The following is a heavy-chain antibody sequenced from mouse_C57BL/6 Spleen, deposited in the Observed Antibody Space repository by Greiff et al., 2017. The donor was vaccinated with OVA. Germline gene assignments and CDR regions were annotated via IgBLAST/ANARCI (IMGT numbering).Heavy chain of an antibody. CDR3: ARSYDYYFDY. V-gene: IGHV1-50*01. CDR1: GYTFTSYW. D-gene: IGHD2-4*01. Sequence: QVQLKQPGAELVKPGASVKLSCKASGYTFTSYWMQWVKQRPGQGLEWIGEIDPSDSYTNYNQKFKGKATLTVDTSSSTAYMQLSSLTSEDSAVYYCARSYDYYFDYWGQGTTLTVSS. CDR2: IDPSDSYT. J-gene: IGHJ2*01.